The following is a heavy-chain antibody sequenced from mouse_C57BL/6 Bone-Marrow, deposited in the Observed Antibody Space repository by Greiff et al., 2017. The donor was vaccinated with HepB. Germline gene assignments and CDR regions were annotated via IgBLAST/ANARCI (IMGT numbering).Heavy chain of an antibody. V-gene: IGHV1-9*01. CDR1: GYTFTGYW. CDR2: ILPGSGST. CDR3: ARPLITRYWYFDV. J-gene: IGHJ1*03. Sequence: VQLVASGAELMKPGASVKLSCKATGYTFTGYWIEWVKQRPGHGLEWIGEILPGSGSTNYNEKFKGKATFTADKSYNTAYMQLSSLTTEDSAIYYCARPLITRYWYFDVWGTGTTVTVSS. D-gene: IGHD1-1*01.